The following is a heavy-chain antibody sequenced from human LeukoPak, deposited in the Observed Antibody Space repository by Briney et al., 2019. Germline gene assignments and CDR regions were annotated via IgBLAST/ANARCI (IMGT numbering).Heavy chain of an antibody. D-gene: IGHD5-24*01. CDR3: ARDRGGEGYNSYYYYYMAV. CDR1: GGSISTYY. J-gene: IGHJ6*03. CDR2: VYYSGST. Sequence: SETLSLTCTVSGGSISTYYWSWIRLSPGKRPEWIGYVYYSGSTNYNPSLKSRVTISVDTSKNQFSLQLSSVTAADTAVYYCARDRGGEGYNSYYYYYMAVWGKGTAVTTSS. V-gene: IGHV4-59*12.